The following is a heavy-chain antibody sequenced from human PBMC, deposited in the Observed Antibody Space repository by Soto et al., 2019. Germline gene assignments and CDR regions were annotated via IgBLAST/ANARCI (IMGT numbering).Heavy chain of an antibody. V-gene: IGHV1-3*01. J-gene: IGHJ4*02. CDR2: INADNGNT. Sequence: ASVKVSCKASGYTFTSYAMHWVRQAPGQRLEWMGWINADNGNTKYSQKFQGRVTITRDTSTSTAYMELSSLRSDDTAVYYCARRIAYGGNGDYFDYWGQGTLVTVSS. CDR1: GYTFTSYA. CDR3: ARRIAYGGNGDYFDY. D-gene: IGHD2-21*01.